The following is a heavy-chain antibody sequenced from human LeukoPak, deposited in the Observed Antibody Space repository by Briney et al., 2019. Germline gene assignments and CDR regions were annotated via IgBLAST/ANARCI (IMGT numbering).Heavy chain of an antibody. CDR3: AKQLPAAGTFDY. Sequence: TGGSLRLSCAASGFTFSSYAMSWVRKAPGKGLEWVSAISGSGGSTYYADSVKGRFTITRDNSKNTLYLQMNSLRAEDTAVYYCAKQLPAAGTFDYWGQGTLVTVSS. CDR1: GFTFSSYA. V-gene: IGHV3-23*01. J-gene: IGHJ4*02. CDR2: ISGSGGST. D-gene: IGHD6-19*01.